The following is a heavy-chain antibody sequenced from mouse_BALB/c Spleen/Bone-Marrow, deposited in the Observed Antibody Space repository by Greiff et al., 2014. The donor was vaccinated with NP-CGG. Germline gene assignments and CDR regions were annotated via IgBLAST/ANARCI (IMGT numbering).Heavy chain of an antibody. CDR3: VRGGYYVPSYFDS. Sequence: EVQLVESGGGLVQPGGSRKLSCAASGFTFRSFGMHWARQAPEKGLEWVAYISGGTSTIYYADTGKGRFTISRDNPNNTLFLQMTSLRSEDTAMYYCVRGGYYVPSYFDSWGQGTTLTVSS. CDR2: ISGGTSTI. CDR1: GFTFRSFG. V-gene: IGHV5-17*02. D-gene: IGHD2-3*01. J-gene: IGHJ2*01.